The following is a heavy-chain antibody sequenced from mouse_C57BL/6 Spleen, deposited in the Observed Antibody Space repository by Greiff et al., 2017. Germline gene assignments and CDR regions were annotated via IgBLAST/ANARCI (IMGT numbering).Heavy chain of an antibody. J-gene: IGHJ3*01. CDR3: ARGSSGYEDASLGY. CDR1: GYTFTSYW. Sequence: QVHVKQPGAELVKPGASVKLSCKASGYTFTSYWMQWVKQRPGQGLEWIGEIDPSDSYTNYNQKFKGKATLTVDTSSSTAYMQLSSLTSEDSAVYDGARGSSGYEDASLGYWGKGSLVTVSA. D-gene: IGHD3-1*01. CDR2: IDPSDSYT. V-gene: IGHV1-50*01.